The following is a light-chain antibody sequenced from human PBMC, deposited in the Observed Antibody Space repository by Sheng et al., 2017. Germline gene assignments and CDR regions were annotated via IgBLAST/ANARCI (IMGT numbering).Light chain of an antibody. CDR2: RDS. J-gene: IGLJ3*02. Sequence: SYELTQPPSVSVSPGQTATITCSGYKLGNKYVSWFQQKPGQSPVLIIYRDSKRPSGIPERFSGSNSGNTATLTISGTQAMDEADYYCQAWDSSVVFGGGTKLT. V-gene: IGLV3-1*01. CDR1: KLGNKY. CDR3: QAWDSSVV.